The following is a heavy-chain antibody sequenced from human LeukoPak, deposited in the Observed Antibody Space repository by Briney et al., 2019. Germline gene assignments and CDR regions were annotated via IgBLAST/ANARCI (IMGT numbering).Heavy chain of an antibody. CDR3: AKSGGGGGYYYYYMDV. D-gene: IGHD3-16*01. Sequence: PGGSLRLSCAASGFTFDDYAMHWVRQAPGKGLEWVSGISWNSGSIGYADSVKGRFTISRDNAKNSLYLQMNSLRAEDMALYYCAKSGGGGGYYYYYMDVWGKGTTVTVSS. CDR1: GFTFDDYA. J-gene: IGHJ6*03. V-gene: IGHV3-9*03. CDR2: ISWNSGSI.